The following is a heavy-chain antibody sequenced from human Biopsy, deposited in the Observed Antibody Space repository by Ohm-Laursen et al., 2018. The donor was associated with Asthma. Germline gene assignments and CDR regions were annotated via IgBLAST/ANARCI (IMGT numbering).Heavy chain of an antibody. Sequence: SSVKVSCPSLGGTFNTYVIGWARQAPGQGIEWLGGINSVFGTTTYPQKFQDRVTITADDSTSSVYMELSSLRSEDTAVYYCARKAGSCISRTCYSLDFWGQGTLVTVSS. V-gene: IGHV1-69*01. J-gene: IGHJ4*02. D-gene: IGHD2-2*01. CDR1: GGTFNTYV. CDR3: ARKAGSCISRTCYSLDF. CDR2: INSVFGTT.